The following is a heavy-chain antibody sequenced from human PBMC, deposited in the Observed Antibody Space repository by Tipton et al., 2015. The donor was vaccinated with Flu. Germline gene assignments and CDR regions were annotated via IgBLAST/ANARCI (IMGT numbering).Heavy chain of an antibody. V-gene: IGHV4-4*07. CDR3: ARCSGSGTDVIYDY. CDR2: IYSSGST. D-gene: IGHD3-10*02. Sequence: LRLSCTVSGGSLSSFYWSWIRQPAGKGLEWIGRIYSSGSTKYSPAFKSRVTLSVGTSKNQFSLNLSPVTASDTALYFCARCSGSGTDVIYDYWGQGTLVTVSS. CDR1: GGSLSSFY. J-gene: IGHJ4*02.